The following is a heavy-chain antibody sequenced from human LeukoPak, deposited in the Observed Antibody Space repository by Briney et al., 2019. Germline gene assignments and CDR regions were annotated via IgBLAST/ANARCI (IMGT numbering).Heavy chain of an antibody. Sequence: GASVKVSCKASGYTFTSYGISWVRQAPGQGLEWMGWISAYNGNTNYAQKLQGRVTMTTDTSTSTAYMELRSLRSDDTAVYYCAKDLRVLPFDYFDYWGQGTLVTVSS. V-gene: IGHV1-18*01. D-gene: IGHD3-16*01. J-gene: IGHJ4*02. CDR1: GYTFTSYG. CDR2: ISAYNGNT. CDR3: AKDLRVLPFDYFDY.